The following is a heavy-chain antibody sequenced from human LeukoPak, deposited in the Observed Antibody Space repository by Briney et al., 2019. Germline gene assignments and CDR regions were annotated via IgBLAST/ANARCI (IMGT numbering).Heavy chain of an antibody. CDR1: GGSISSSSYY. CDR2: IYYSGST. D-gene: IGHD2-2*01. V-gene: IGHV4-39*01. CDR3: ARRVGYCSSTSCHDWDY. Sequence: PSETLSLTCTVSGGSISSSSYYWGWIRQPPGKGLEWIGSIYYSGSTYYNPSLKSRVTISVDTSKNQFSLKLSSVTAADTAVYYCARRVGYCSSTSCHDWDYWGQGTLVTVSS. J-gene: IGHJ4*02.